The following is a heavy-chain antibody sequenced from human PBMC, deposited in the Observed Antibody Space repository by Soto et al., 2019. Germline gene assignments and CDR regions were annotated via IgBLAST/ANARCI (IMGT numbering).Heavy chain of an antibody. V-gene: IGHV4-59*08. CDR2: IYYSGST. CDR3: ARHKDCSGGSCNAVGYYYGLDV. D-gene: IGHD2-15*01. CDR1: GGSIDTYY. Sequence: SETLSLTCTVSGGSIDTYYWSWIRQPPGKGLQWIGYIYYSGSTNYNPSLKSRVTISVDTSKNQFSLRLSSVTAADTAVYYCARHKDCSGGSCNAVGYYYGLDVRGQGTTVTVSS. J-gene: IGHJ6*02.